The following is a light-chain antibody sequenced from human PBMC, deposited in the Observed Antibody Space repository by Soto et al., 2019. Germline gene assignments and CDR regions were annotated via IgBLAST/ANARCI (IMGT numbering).Light chain of an antibody. J-gene: IGKJ1*01. CDR2: DAS. V-gene: IGKV1-5*01. CDR1: QSISSW. CDR3: QQYNSYSRT. Sequence: DIQMTHSPSTLSASVGDSFTITCRASQSISSWLAWYQQKPGKAPNLLIYDASSLESGVPSRFSGSGSGTEFTLTISSLQPDDFATYYCQQYNSYSRTFGQGTKVDIK.